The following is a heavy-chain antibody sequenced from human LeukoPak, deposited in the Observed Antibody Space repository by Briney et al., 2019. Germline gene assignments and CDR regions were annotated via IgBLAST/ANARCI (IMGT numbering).Heavy chain of an antibody. Sequence: TSETLSLTCTVSGGSISSGGYYWSWIRQHPRKGVEWIGYIYYSGSTYYNPSLKSRVTISIDTSKNQFSLKLSSVTAADTAVYYCARVVGSGSYYRFDYWGQGTLVTVSS. CDR1: GGSISSGGYY. CDR2: IYYSGST. J-gene: IGHJ4*02. CDR3: ARVVGSGSYYRFDY. V-gene: IGHV4-31*03. D-gene: IGHD3-10*01.